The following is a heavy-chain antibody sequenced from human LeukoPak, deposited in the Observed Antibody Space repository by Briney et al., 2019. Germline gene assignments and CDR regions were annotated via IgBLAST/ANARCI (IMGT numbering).Heavy chain of an antibody. CDR3: ARVGCSSINCYTTEILDY. CDR2: ISTSSTYI. CDR1: GFTFSSYS. Sequence: GGSLRLSCAASGFTFSSYSMSWVRQAPGEGLEWVSSISTSSTYIYYADSVKGRFTISRDNAKNSLYLQMNSLRAEDTAVYYCARVGCSSINCYTTEILDYWGQGTLVTVSS. V-gene: IGHV3-21*01. D-gene: IGHD2-2*02. J-gene: IGHJ4*02.